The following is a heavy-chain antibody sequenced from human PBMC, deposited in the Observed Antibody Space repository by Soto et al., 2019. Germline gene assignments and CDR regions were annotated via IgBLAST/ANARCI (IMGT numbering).Heavy chain of an antibody. J-gene: IGHJ4*02. V-gene: IGHV3-30-3*01. CDR1: GFTFSSYA. Sequence: HPGGSLRLSCAASGFTFSSYAMHWVRQAPGKGLEWVAVISYDGSNKYYADSVKGRFTISRDNSKNTLYLQMNSLRAEDTAVYYCARVSYWGQGTLVTVSS. CDR3: ARVSY. CDR2: ISYDGSNK.